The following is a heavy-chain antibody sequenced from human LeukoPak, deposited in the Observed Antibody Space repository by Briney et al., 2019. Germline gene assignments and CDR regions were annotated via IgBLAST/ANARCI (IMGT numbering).Heavy chain of an antibody. D-gene: IGHD3-10*01. J-gene: IGHJ4*02. Sequence: SETLSLTCTVSGGSLSSYYWSWIRQPPGEGLEWIGYIYYSGSTNYNPSLKSRVTISVDTSKNQFSLKLSSVTAADTAVYYCARLGREYYYGSGSYYPDYWGQGTLVTVSS. CDR2: IYYSGST. CDR3: ARLGREYYYGSGSYYPDY. CDR1: GGSLSSYY. V-gene: IGHV4-59*08.